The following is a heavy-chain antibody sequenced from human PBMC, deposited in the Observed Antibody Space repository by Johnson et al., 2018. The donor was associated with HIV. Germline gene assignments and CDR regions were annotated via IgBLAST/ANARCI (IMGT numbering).Heavy chain of an antibody. CDR2: ISYDGSNK. CDR3: ARDRERYNWNLGAFDI. V-gene: IGHV3-30*03. Sequence: QMLLVESGGGVVQPGRSPRLTCAASGFTFSGYGIHWVRQAPGKGLEWVAVISYDGSNKYYADSVKGRFTISRDNSKNTLYLQINSLRAEDTAVYYGARDRERYNWNLGAFDIWGQGTMVTVSS. J-gene: IGHJ3*02. CDR1: GFTFSGYG. D-gene: IGHD1-20*01.